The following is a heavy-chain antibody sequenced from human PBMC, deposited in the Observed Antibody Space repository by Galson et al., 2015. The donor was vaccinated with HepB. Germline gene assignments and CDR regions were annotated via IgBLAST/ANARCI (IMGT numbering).Heavy chain of an antibody. CDR3: ASPPLYSGSYWNAFDI. J-gene: IGHJ3*02. CDR1: GFTFSSYA. Sequence: SLRLSCAASGFTFSSYAMHWVRQAPGKGLEWVAVISYDGSNKYYADSVKGRFTISRDNSKNTLYLQMNSLRAEDTAVYYCASPPLYSGSYWNAFDIWGQGTMVTVSS. V-gene: IGHV3-30*04. D-gene: IGHD1-26*01. CDR2: ISYDGSNK.